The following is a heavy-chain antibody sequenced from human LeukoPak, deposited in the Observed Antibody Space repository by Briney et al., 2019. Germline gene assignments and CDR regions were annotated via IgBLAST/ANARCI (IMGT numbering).Heavy chain of an antibody. J-gene: IGHJ4*02. CDR2: ISSSSSYI. D-gene: IGHD3-9*01. CDR1: GFTFSSYS. V-gene: IGHV3-21*01. CDR3: ASHHPLRYFDWLLSN. Sequence: GGSLRLSCAASGFTFSSYSMNWVRQAPGKGLEWVSSISSSSSYIYYADSVKGRFTISRDNAKNSLYLQMNSPRAEDTAVYYCASHHPLRYFDWLLSNWGQGTLVAVSS.